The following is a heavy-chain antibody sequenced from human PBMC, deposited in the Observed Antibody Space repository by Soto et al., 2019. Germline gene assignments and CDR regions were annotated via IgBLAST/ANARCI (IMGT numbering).Heavy chain of an antibody. Sequence: EVQLVESGGGLVKPGGSLRLSCAASGFSFSSHTMNWVRRAPGKGLEWVSAISASRTYIYYADSLKGRITISRNNDYNSLYLKVSSLRAEAASVYYCAIGCLGDTWMYWGQGTLVTVSS. V-gene: IGHV3-21*02. CDR2: ISASRTYI. J-gene: IGHJ4*02. CDR1: GFSFSSHT. CDR3: AIGCLGDTWMY. D-gene: IGHD2-2*03.